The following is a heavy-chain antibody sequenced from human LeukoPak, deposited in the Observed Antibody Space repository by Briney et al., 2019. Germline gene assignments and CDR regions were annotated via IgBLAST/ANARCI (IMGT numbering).Heavy chain of an antibody. V-gene: IGHV1-69*13. CDR1: GGTFSSYA. D-gene: IGHD2-2*01. Sequence: SVKVSCKASGGTFSSYAISWVRQAPGQGLERMGGIIPIFGTANYAQKFQGRVTITADESTSTAYMELSSLRSEDTAVYYCARRLTSSTSYYYYGMDVWGQGTTVTVSS. CDR2: IIPIFGTA. J-gene: IGHJ6*02. CDR3: ARRLTSSTSYYYYGMDV.